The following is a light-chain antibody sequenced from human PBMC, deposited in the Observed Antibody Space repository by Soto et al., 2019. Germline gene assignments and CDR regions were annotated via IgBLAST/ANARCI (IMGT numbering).Light chain of an antibody. CDR3: QQYSSYGT. CDR1: ESVSTW. Sequence: DIQLTQSPSTLSASVGDRVTITCRVSESVSTWLAWYQQKPGKAPKLLIYKASTLVSGVPSRFSGSGSETDFTPTITSLQPDDIATYYCQQYSSYGTFGQGTKVDIK. CDR2: KAS. J-gene: IGKJ1*01. V-gene: IGKV1-5*03.